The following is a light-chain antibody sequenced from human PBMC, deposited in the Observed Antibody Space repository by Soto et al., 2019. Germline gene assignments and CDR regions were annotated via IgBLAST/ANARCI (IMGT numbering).Light chain of an antibody. CDR2: GAS. Sequence: ELVVTQAPGTLSLSPGERATLSCRASQSVSNNYLAWYQQKPGQAPRLLIYGASNRATGIPDRFSGSGSGADFTLTISRLEPEAFAVYYCQQRSNWPPITFGQGTRLEIK. CDR1: QSVSNNY. CDR3: QQRSNWPPIT. J-gene: IGKJ5*01. V-gene: IGKV3D-20*02.